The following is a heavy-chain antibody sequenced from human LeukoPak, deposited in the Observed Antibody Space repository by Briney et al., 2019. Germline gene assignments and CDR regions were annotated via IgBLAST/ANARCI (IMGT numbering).Heavy chain of an antibody. CDR1: GLTFSSYA. V-gene: IGHV3-21*01. CDR3: ARHVVAVGFDY. D-gene: IGHD3-22*01. Sequence: GGSLRLSCAAFGLTFSSYAMSWVRQAPGKGLEWVSSITSSSSYIYYADSVKGRFTISRDNAKNSLCLQMNSLRAEDTAVYCARHVVAVGFDYWGQGTLVTVSS. CDR2: ITSSSSYI. J-gene: IGHJ4*02.